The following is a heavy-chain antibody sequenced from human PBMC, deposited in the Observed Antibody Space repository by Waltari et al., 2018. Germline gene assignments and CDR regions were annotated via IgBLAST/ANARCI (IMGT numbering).Heavy chain of an antibody. J-gene: IGHJ6*02. V-gene: IGHV1-69*13. CDR2: IIPIFGTA. Sequence: QVQLVQSGAEVKKPGSSVKVSCKASGGTFSSYAISWVRQAPGPGLEWMGGIIPIFGTANYAQKFQGRVTITADESTSTAYMELSSLRSEDTAVYYCARKVTMVQGDPRRQHYYYGMDVWGQGTTVTVSS. CDR3: ARKVTMVQGDPRRQHYYYGMDV. CDR1: GGTFSSYA. D-gene: IGHD3-10*01.